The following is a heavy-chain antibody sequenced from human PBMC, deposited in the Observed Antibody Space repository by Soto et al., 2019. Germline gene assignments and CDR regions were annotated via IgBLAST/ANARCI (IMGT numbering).Heavy chain of an antibody. D-gene: IGHD3-22*01. CDR1: GFTFGDYA. V-gene: IGHV3-49*04. CDR3: TRASYDSSGYYYVNAFDI. J-gene: IGHJ3*02. Sequence: GGSLRLSFTASGFTFGDYAMSWVRQAPGKGLEWVGFIRSKAYGGTTEYAASVKGRFTISRDDSKSIAYLQMNSLKTEDTAVYYCTRASYDSSGYYYVNAFDIWGQGTMVTVSS. CDR2: IRSKAYGGTT.